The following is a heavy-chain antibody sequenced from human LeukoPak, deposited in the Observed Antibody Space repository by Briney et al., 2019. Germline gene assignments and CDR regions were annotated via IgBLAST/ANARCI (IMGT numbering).Heavy chain of an antibody. CDR2: ISTNTGNP. D-gene: IGHD5-24*01. CDR1: GYIFSSYA. V-gene: IGHV7-4-1*02. CDR3: AREMAATYYMDV. J-gene: IGHJ6*03. Sequence: ASVQVSCKASGYIFSSYAMNWVRQAPGQGLEWMGWISTNTGNPAYAQGFTGRFVFSWDTSVNTAYLQISSLKAEDTAVYYCAREMAATYYMDVWGKGTTVSVSS.